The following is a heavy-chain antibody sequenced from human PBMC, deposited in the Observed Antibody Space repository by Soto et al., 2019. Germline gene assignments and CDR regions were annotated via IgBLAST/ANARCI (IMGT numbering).Heavy chain of an antibody. J-gene: IGHJ4*02. D-gene: IGHD4-17*01. CDR2: ISGSGGST. Sequence: GGSLRLSCAASGFTFSSYAMSWVHQAPGKWLEWVSAISGSGGSTYYADSVKGRFTISRDHSKNTLYLQMNRLRAEDTAVYYCAKERVFSPNGDYVGLDYWGQGTLVTVSS. V-gene: IGHV3-23*01. CDR3: AKERVFSPNGDYVGLDY. CDR1: GFTFSSYA.